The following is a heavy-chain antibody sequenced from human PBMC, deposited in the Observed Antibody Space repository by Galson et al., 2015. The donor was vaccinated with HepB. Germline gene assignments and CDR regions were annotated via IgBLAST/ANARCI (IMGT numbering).Heavy chain of an antibody. D-gene: IGHD4-17*01. J-gene: IGHJ4*02. Sequence: SLRLSCAASGFTFSDYYMSWIRQAPGKGLEWLSYICSSAIYTNYADSVKGRFTISRDNVKNSMYLQMNSLRAEDTAVYYCARVADSDYGDHSHFDYWGQGTLVTVSS. CDR2: ICSSAIYT. CDR1: GFTFSDYY. V-gene: IGHV3-11*06. CDR3: ARVADSDYGDHSHFDY.